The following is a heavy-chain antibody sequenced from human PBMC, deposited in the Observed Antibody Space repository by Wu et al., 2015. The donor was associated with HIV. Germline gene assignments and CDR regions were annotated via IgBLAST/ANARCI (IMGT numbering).Heavy chain of an antibody. Sequence: QVQLVQSGAELKKPGASVKVSCKVSGDSLTKLSMHWVRQAPGKGLEWMGGFDPENGETVYAQKFQGRVTVTDDTSTDTAYMELSSLRSEDTAVYHCATGILGAFDIWGQGTMVTVSS. V-gene: IGHV1-24*01. J-gene: IGHJ3*02. CDR1: GDSLTKLS. CDR3: ATGILGAFDI. D-gene: IGHD7-27*01. CDR2: FDPENGET.